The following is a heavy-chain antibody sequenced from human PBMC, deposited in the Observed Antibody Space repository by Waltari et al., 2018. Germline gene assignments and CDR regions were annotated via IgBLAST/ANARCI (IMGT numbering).Heavy chain of an antibody. J-gene: IGHJ5*02. CDR3: ARYYGNGEGWLDP. Sequence: QLQLQESGPGLVKPSETLSLTCTVSGGSISSGRYYWCWIRPPPGKGLESIGYISYSGTTNYNLSLKSRVTMSVDTSRDQYSLSLRSVAAADTAVYYCARYYGNGEGWLDPWGQGTLVTVSS. V-gene: IGHV4-39*07. D-gene: IGHD3-3*01. CDR1: GGSISSGRYY. CDR2: ISYSGTT.